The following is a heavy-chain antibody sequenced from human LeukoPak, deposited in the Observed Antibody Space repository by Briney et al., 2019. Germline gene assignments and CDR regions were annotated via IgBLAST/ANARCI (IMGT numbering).Heavy chain of an antibody. V-gene: IGHV4-59*08. J-gene: IGHJ3*02. CDR1: GGSISSYY. CDR3: ASQSGYYSPFDI. D-gene: IGHD3-22*01. CDR2: IYYSGST. Sequence: SETLSLTCTVSGGSISSYYWSWIRQPPGKGLEWIGYIYYSGSTNYNPSLKSRVTISVDTSKNQFSLKLSSVTAADTAVYYCASQSGYYSPFDIWGQGTMVTVSS.